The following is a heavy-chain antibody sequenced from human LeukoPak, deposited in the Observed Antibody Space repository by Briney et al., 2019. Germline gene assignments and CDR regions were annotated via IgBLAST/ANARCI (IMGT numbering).Heavy chain of an antibody. V-gene: IGHV4-31*03. CDR2: IYYSGST. D-gene: IGHD4-17*01. CDR1: GGSISSGGYY. CDR3: ARDGERVLYGDYDRRYFDL. J-gene: IGHJ2*01. Sequence: PSQTLSLTCTVSGGSISSGGYYWSWIRQHPGKGLEWIGYIYYSGSTYYNPSLKSRVTISVDTSKNQFSLKLSSVTAADTAVYYCARDGERVLYGDYDRRYFDLWGRGTLVTVPS.